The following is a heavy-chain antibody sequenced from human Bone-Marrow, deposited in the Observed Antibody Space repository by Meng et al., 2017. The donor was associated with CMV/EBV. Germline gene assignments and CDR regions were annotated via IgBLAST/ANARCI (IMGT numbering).Heavy chain of an antibody. CDR3: ATDYFRRYSSSWRFDY. CDR2: FDPEDGET. J-gene: IGHJ4*02. CDR1: GYTLTELS. D-gene: IGHD6-13*01. Sequence: QGPLVQSGAEVKKPGASVKVSCKVSGYTLTELSMHWVRQAPGKGLEWMGGFDPEDGETIYAQKFQGRVTMTEDTSTDTAYMELSSLRSEDTAVYYCATDYFRRYSSSWRFDYWGQGTLVTVSS. V-gene: IGHV1-24*01.